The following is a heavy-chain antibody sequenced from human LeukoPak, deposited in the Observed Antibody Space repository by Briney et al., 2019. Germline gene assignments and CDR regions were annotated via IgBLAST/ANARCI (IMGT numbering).Heavy chain of an antibody. D-gene: IGHD3-22*01. J-gene: IGHJ4*02. CDR3: AKDIYYDSSGYRGYFDY. CDR2: MSYDGSNK. CDR1: GFTFSGYA. V-gene: IGHV3-30*18. Sequence: GTCLRLSCAASGFTFSGYAMHWVRQAPGKGLEWVAVMSYDGSNKYYVDSVKGRFTVSRDNSKNTLYLQMNSLRAEDTAVYYCAKDIYYDSSGYRGYFDYWGQGTLVTVSS.